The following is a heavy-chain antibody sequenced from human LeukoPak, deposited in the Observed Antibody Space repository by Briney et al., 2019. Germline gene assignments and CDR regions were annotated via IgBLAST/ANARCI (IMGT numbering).Heavy chain of an antibody. CDR2: IYHSGSA. CDR1: GGSINSYY. D-gene: IGHD3-10*01. CDR3: ARGGYYGLGNDFRFDP. Sequence: SETLSLTYTVSGGSINSYYWSWIRQPPGKGLEWIGYIYHSGSANYKPSLKSRVTISVDTSKNQFSLKLSSVTAADTAVYYCARGGYYGLGNDFRFDPWGQGTLVTVSS. V-gene: IGHV4-59*01. J-gene: IGHJ5*02.